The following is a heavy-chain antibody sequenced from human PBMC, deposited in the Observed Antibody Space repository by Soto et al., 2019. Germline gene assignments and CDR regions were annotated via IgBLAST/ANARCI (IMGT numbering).Heavy chain of an antibody. V-gene: IGHV3-7*01. J-gene: IGHJ4*02. Sequence: GGSLRLSCAASGFTFSSYWMSWVRQAPGKGLGWVANIKQDGSEKYYVDAVKGRFTISRHNAKKSLYLQMNSLRAEDTAVYYCATDRVGDMGYWGQGTLVTVSS. CDR1: GFTFSSYW. CDR3: ATDRVGDMGY. D-gene: IGHD1-26*01. CDR2: IKQDGSEK.